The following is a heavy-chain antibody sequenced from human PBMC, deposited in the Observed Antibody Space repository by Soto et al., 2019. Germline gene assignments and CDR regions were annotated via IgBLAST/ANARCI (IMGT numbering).Heavy chain of an antibody. CDR2: ISGNSGKA. D-gene: IGHD2-8*01. CDR3: AKLGFVLMELYYFHQ. Sequence: GGSLRLSCTASGFTFSSYAMSWVRQAPGKELEWVSTISGNSGKANYAESVKGRFSISRDNSKNTVHLQLDSLRAEDTAVYFCAKLGFVLMELYYFHQWGHGTLVTVS. V-gene: IGHV3-23*01. J-gene: IGHJ4*01. CDR1: GFTFSSYA.